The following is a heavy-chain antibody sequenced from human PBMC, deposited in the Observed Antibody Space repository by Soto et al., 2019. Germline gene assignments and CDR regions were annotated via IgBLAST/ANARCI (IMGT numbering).Heavy chain of an antibody. CDR2: ITGSGDST. Sequence: PGGALRLSCAASAFTFSSDAMIWVRQAPGKGLEWVSIITGSGDSTFYVDSVKGRFTISRDNSKNTMYLQMNSLRVEDTAVYYCARDYYKYYDSSGYYRSPTYWGQGTLVTSPQ. D-gene: IGHD3-22*01. J-gene: IGHJ4*02. CDR3: ARDYYKYYDSSGYYRSPTY. CDR1: AFTFSSDA. V-gene: IGHV3-23*01.